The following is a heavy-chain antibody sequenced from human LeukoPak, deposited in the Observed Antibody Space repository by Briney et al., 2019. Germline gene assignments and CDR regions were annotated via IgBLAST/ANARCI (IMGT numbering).Heavy chain of an antibody. CDR1: GGSFSGYY. CDR2: INHSGST. J-gene: IGHJ4*02. Sequence: SETLSLTCAVYGGSFSGYYWSWIRQPPGKGLEWIGEINHSGSTNYNPSLKSRVTISVDTSKNQFSLKLSSVTAADTAVYYCARAPTTEGTVVTPAGYYFDYWGQGTLVTVSS. D-gene: IGHD4-23*01. CDR3: ARAPTTEGTVVTPAGYYFDY. V-gene: IGHV4-34*01.